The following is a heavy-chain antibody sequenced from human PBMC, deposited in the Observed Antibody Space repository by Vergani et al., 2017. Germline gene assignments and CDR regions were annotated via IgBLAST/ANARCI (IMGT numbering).Heavy chain of an antibody. V-gene: IGHV2-5*02. D-gene: IGHD3-22*01. CDR1: GFSLSTSGVG. Sequence: QITLKESGPTLVKPTQTLTLTCTFSGFSLSTSGVGVGWIRQPPGKALEWLALIYWDDDKRYSPSLKSSLTITKDTSKNQVVLTMTNMDTVDTATYYCAHSGNNYYDSSGYPRNWFDPWGQGTLVTVSS. J-gene: IGHJ5*02. CDR3: AHSGNNYYDSSGYPRNWFDP. CDR2: IYWDDDK.